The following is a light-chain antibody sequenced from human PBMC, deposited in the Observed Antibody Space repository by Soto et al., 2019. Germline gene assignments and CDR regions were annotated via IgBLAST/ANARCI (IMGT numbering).Light chain of an antibody. CDR1: SSDVAGYNY. Sequence: QSVLTQPASVSGSPGHSITISCPRTSSDVAGYNYVSWYQQQSGKAPKLMIHEVSNRPSGVSNRFSGSKSGNTASLTISGRQAEDEADYYCSSYTSSRAYVFGIGTKVTVL. CDR3: SSYTSSRAYV. V-gene: IGLV2-14*01. CDR2: EVS. J-gene: IGLJ1*01.